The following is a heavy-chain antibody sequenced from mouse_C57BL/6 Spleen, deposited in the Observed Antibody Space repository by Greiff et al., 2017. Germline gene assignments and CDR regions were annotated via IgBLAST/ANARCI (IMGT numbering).Heavy chain of an antibody. J-gene: IGHJ2*01. Sequence: EVKVIESGGGLVQPGGSMKLSCAASGFTFSDAWMDWVRQSPEKGLEWVAEIRNKANNHATYYAESVKGRFTISRDDSKSSVYLQMNILRAEDTGIYYCTRSQRVYYFDYWGQGTTLTVSS. CDR2: IRNKANNHAT. CDR1: GFTFSDAW. CDR3: TRSQRVYYFDY. V-gene: IGHV6-6*01.